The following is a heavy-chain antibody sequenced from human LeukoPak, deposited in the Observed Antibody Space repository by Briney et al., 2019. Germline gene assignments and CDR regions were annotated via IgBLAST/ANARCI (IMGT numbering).Heavy chain of an antibody. CDR2: LSGSGGST. CDR1: GFTFSSYA. Sequence: GGSLRLSCAASGFTFSSYAMSWVRQAPGKGLEWVSALSGSGGSTYYADSVKGRFTISRDNSKNTLYLQMNSLRAEDTAVYYCVTLTEGDIFDYWGQGTLVTVSS. D-gene: IGHD3-9*01. CDR3: VTLTEGDIFDY. J-gene: IGHJ4*02. V-gene: IGHV3-23*01.